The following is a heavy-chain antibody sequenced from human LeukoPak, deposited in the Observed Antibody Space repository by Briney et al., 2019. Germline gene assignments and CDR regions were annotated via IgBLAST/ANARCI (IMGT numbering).Heavy chain of an antibody. J-gene: IGHJ4*02. Sequence: GGSLRLSCAASGFTFSSYWMSWVRQAPGKGLEWVASIKQDGSETYYVDSLKGRFTISRDNAKNSLFLQMNSLGAEDTAVYYCARDPGGCGHWGQGALVTVSS. CDR3: ARDPGGCGH. CDR1: GFTFSSYW. V-gene: IGHV3-7*03. D-gene: IGHD3-10*01. CDR2: IKQDGSET.